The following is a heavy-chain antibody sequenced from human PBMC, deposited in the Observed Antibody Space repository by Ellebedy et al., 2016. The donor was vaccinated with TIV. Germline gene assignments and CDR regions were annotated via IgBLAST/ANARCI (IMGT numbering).Heavy chain of an antibody. D-gene: IGHD4-17*01. J-gene: IGHJ5*02. CDR3: ARRGSYGDYAVQVNSWFDT. CDR1: GFSFRSYW. CDR2: IYQDGSFQ. Sequence: GESLKISCAASGFSFRSYWMSWVRQAPGKGLEWVANIYQDGSFQYYLDSVNGRFTISRDNANKSLFLQMNSLRVEDTAVYYCARRGSYGDYAVQVNSWFDTWGQGTLVSVSS. V-gene: IGHV3-7*01.